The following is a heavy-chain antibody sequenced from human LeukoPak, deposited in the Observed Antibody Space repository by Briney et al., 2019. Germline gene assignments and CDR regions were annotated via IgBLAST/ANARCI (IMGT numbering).Heavy chain of an antibody. Sequence: KPSETLSLTCAVYGGSFSGYYWSWIRQPPGKGLEWIGEINHSGSTNYNPSLKSRVTISVDTSKNQFSLKLSSVTAADTAVYYCARRSRYSSSWYVRNWFDPWGQGTLVTVSS. CDR3: ARRSRYSSSWYVRNWFDP. V-gene: IGHV4-34*01. D-gene: IGHD6-13*01. J-gene: IGHJ5*02. CDR2: INHSGST. CDR1: GGSFSGYY.